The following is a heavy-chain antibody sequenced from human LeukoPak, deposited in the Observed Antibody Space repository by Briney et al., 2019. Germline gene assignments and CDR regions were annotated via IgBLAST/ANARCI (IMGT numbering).Heavy chain of an antibody. D-gene: IGHD5-24*01. CDR1: GVSISSGGYY. Sequence: SETLSLTCTVSGVSISSGGYYWSWLRQHPGKGLEWIGYIYYSGSTYYNPSLKSRVTISVDTSKNQFSLKLGSVTAADTAVYYCARDRGDGYDYWGQGTLVTVSS. CDR3: ARDRGDGYDY. V-gene: IGHV4-31*03. CDR2: IYYSGST. J-gene: IGHJ4*02.